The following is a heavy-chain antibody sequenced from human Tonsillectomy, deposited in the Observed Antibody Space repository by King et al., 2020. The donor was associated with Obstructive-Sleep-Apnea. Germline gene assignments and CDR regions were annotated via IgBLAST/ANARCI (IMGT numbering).Heavy chain of an antibody. CDR3: ARDHPMVRARWFDP. J-gene: IGHJ5*02. CDR1: GDSISSSPYY. V-gene: IGHV4-39*07. CDR2: IYHSGST. Sequence: LQLQESGPGLVKPSETLSLTCTVSGDSISSSPYYWGWIRQPPGKGLEWIGNIYHSGSTYYNLSLKSRVTISVDTSKNQFSLNLRSVTAADTAVYYCARDHPMVRARWFDPWGQGTLVTVSS. D-gene: IGHD3-10*01.